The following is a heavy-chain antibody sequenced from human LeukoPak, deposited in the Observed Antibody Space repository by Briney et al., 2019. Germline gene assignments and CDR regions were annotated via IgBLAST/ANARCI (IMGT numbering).Heavy chain of an antibody. Sequence: GASVKVSCKASGGTFSSYTISWVRQAPGQGLEWMGRIIPILGIANYAQKFQGRVTMTRNTSISTAYMELSSLRSEDTAVYYCARGYYDILTGKVRFDYWGQGTLVTVSS. CDR2: IIPILGIA. D-gene: IGHD3-9*01. J-gene: IGHJ4*02. CDR3: ARGYYDILTGKVRFDY. V-gene: IGHV1-69*02. CDR1: GGTFSSYT.